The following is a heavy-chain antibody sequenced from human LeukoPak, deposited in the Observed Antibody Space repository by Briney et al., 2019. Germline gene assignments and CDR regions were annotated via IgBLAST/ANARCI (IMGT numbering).Heavy chain of an antibody. D-gene: IGHD1-26*01. J-gene: IGHJ4*02. CDR1: GGSISSSSHY. V-gene: IGHV4-61*05. CDR3: ARGRLGATY. CDR2: IHHSGTT. Sequence: SETLSLTCTVSGGSISSSSHYWGWIRQPPGKGLEWIGYIHHSGTTNYSPSLKSRVTISVDMSKNQFFLNLTSVTAADTAVYYCARGRLGATYWGQGTLVTVSS.